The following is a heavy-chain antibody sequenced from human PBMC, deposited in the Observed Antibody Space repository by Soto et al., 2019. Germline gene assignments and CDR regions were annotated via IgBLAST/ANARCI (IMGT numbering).Heavy chain of an antibody. J-gene: IGHJ6*02. CDR2: INAYNGNT. CDR3: ARDLGDYYYDDMGV. Sequence: QVQLVQSGAEVKKPGASVKVSCKASGYTFTSYGISWVRQAPGQGLEWMGWINAYNGNTNYAQKLQGRVTMTTDTSTCTAYMGLSRLRSDDTAVYYCARDLGDYYYDDMGVWCQGTTVTVSS. CDR1: GYTFTSYG. V-gene: IGHV1-18*01.